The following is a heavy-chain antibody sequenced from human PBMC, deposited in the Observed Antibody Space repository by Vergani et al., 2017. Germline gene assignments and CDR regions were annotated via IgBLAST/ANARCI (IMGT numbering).Heavy chain of an antibody. CDR1: GFSIDNGYY. J-gene: IGHJ3*01. Sequence: QVQLQESGPGLVKPSETLSLTCAVSGFSIDNGYYWDWIRQPPGKGLEWIGSIYRTGRTHFNPSLKSRVTISVDTSNNHFSLRLTSVTAADTAVYYCARGDYGGPKSDAFDVWGQGTVVTVSS. CDR2: IYRTGRT. V-gene: IGHV4-38-2*01. CDR3: ARGDYGGPKSDAFDV. D-gene: IGHD4-23*01.